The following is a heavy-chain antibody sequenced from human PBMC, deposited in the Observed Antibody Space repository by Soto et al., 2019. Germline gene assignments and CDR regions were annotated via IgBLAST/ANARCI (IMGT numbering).Heavy chain of an antibody. CDR1: GFSFSTYA. V-gene: IGHV3-23*01. Sequence: EVQLLESGGGLVQPGGSLRLSCAASGFSFSTYAMSWVRQAPGKGLEWVSGISAGGGNTYYADSVRGRFTISRDNSKNTLDLQMSSLRAEDTALYYCAKHSEYQLLSWFDPWGQGTLVIVSS. CDR3: AKHSEYQLLSWFDP. D-gene: IGHD2-2*01. CDR2: ISAGGGNT. J-gene: IGHJ5*02.